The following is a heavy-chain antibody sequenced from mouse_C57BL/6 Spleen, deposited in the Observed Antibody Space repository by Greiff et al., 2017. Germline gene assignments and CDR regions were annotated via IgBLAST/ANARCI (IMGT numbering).Heavy chain of an antibody. D-gene: IGHD3-3*01. CDR2: IYPGDGDT. CDR1: GYAFSSSW. CDR3: ARGGCDFPFAY. J-gene: IGHJ3*01. Sequence: QVQLQQSGPELVKPGASVKISCKASGYAFSSSWMNWVKQRPGKGLEWIGRIYPGDGDTNYNGKFKGKATLTADKSSSTAYMQLSSLTSEDSAVYFCARGGCDFPFAYWGQGTLVTVSA. V-gene: IGHV1-82*01.